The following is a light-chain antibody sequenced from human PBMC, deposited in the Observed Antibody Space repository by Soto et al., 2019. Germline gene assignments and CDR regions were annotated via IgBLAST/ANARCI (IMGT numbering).Light chain of an antibody. V-gene: IGKV3-20*01. CDR3: QQYCSTPLT. CDR2: DAS. J-gene: IGKJ4*01. CDR1: QSVGNNN. Sequence: EIVLTQSPGTLSLSPGERATLSCRASQSVGNNNLAWYQKKPGQAPRFLIYDASSRATGIPDRFSGSGSGTDFTLTISRLEPEDFAVYYCQQYCSTPLTFGGGTKVEIK.